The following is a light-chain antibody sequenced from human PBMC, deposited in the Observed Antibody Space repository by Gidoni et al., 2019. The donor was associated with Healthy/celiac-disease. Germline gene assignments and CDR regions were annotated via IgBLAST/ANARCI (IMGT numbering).Light chain of an antibody. Sequence: QSVLPQPPSASGPPGPRVTISCSGSSSNIGSNTVNWYQQLPGTAPKLLIYSNNQRPSGVPDRFSGAKSGTSASRAISGLQSEDEADYYCAAGDDSLNGVVFGGGTKLTVL. CDR1: SSNIGSNT. CDR2: SNN. CDR3: AAGDDSLNGVV. J-gene: IGLJ2*01. V-gene: IGLV1-44*01.